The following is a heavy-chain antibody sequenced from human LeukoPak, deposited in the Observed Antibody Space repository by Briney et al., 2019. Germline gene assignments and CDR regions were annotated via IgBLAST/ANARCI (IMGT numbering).Heavy chain of an antibody. V-gene: IGHV3-21*04. CDR1: GFTFSSYS. D-gene: IGHD5-24*01. Sequence: GGSLRLSCAASGFTFSSYSMNWVRQAPGKGLEWVSSISSSSSYIYYADSVKGRFTISRDNAKNSLYLQMNSLRAEDTALYYCAKDSDGYNSDFDYWGQGTLVTVSS. CDR3: AKDSDGYNSDFDY. CDR2: ISSSSSYI. J-gene: IGHJ4*02.